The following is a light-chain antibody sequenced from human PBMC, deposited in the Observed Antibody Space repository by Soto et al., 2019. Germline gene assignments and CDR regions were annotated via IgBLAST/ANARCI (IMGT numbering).Light chain of an antibody. J-gene: IGKJ3*01. CDR1: QSVSSS. V-gene: IGKV3-20*01. CDR3: QQYGNCPFT. Sequence: EIVLTQSPGTLSLSPGERATLSCRTSQSVSSSLAWYQHKPGQAPRLLTYGSSKRAAGVPDRFSGSGSGTDFTLTISRLEPEDLAVYYCQQYGNCPFTFGPATRVDIK. CDR2: GSS.